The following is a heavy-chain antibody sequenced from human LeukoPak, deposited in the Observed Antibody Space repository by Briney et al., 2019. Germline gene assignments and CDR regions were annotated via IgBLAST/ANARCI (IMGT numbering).Heavy chain of an antibody. CDR2: IHPSGTL. CDR1: GASFSSGGQY. D-gene: IGHD3-22*01. CDR3: SRGLDSRKLGY. V-gene: IGHV4-31*03. J-gene: IGHJ4*02. Sequence: PSETLSLTCTVSGASFSSGGQYWNWLRQSPGKGLEWIGSIHPSGTLYNNPSLESRVTMSMDTPKNQFSLNLNSVTAADTAVYFCSRGLDSRKLGYWGQGTLVTVSS.